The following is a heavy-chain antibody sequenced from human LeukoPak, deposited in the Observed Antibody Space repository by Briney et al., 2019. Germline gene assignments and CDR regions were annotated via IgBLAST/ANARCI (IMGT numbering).Heavy chain of an antibody. D-gene: IGHD1-26*01. CDR2: ITSGSSYI. Sequence: GGSLRLSCAASGFTFSSYEVNWVRQAPGKGLEWVSSITSGSSYIYYADSVKGRFTISRDNAKNSLYLQMNSLRAEDTAVYYCARDPYSGSYGNYYYYFMDVWGKGTTVTISS. CDR3: ARDPYSGSYGNYYYYFMDV. CDR1: GFTFSSYE. V-gene: IGHV3-21*01. J-gene: IGHJ6*03.